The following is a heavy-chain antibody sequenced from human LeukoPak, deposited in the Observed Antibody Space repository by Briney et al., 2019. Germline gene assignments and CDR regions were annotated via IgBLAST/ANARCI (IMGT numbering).Heavy chain of an antibody. Sequence: SETLSLTCTVSGGSISSYYWSWIRQPPGKGLEWIGYIYYSGSTNYNPSLKSRVTISVDTSKNQFSLKLSSVTAADTAVYYCARDMPIDYYDSSAPGAFDIWAKGQWSPSLQ. CDR2: IYYSGST. CDR3: ARDMPIDYYDSSAPGAFDI. CDR1: GGSISSYY. J-gene: IGHJ3*02. V-gene: IGHV4-59*01. D-gene: IGHD3-22*01.